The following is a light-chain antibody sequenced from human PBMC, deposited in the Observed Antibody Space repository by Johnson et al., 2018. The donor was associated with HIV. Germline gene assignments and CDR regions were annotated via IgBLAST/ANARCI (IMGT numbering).Light chain of an antibody. CDR3: GTWDSSLSAHV. CDR2: ENS. Sequence: VLTQPPSVSAAPGQKVTISCSGSSSNIGNKYVSWYQQLPGTAPKLLIYENSKRPSGIPDRFSGSKSGTSATLGITGLQTGDEADYYCGTWDSSLSAHVFGTGTKVSVL. CDR1: SSNIGNKY. V-gene: IGLV1-51*02. J-gene: IGLJ1*01.